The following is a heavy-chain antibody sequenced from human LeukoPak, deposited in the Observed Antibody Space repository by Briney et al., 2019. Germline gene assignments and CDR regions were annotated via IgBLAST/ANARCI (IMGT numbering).Heavy chain of an antibody. CDR3: ARGFGGFGELGAFDY. D-gene: IGHD3-10*01. J-gene: IGHJ4*02. V-gene: IGHV3-30-3*01. Sequence: PGGSLRLSCAASGFTFSSYAMHWVRQAPGKGLEWVAVISYDGSNKYYADSVKGRFTISRDNSKNTLYLQMNSLRAEDTAVYYCARGFGGFGELGAFDYWGQGTLVTVSS. CDR1: GFTFSSYA. CDR2: ISYDGSNK.